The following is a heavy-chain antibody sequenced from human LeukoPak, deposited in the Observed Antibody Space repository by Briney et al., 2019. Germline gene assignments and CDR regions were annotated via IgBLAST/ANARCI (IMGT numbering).Heavy chain of an antibody. V-gene: IGHV3-53*01. CDR3: ARGRIAAPDYYFDY. CDR1: GFTVSSNY. D-gene: IGHD6-13*01. J-gene: IGHJ4*02. CDR2: IYSGGDT. Sequence: GGSLRLSCAASGFTVSSNYMSCVRQAPGKGLEWGSVIYSGGDTYYADSVKGRFTISRDNSKNTLYLQMNSLRAEDTAVYYCARGRIAAPDYYFDYWGQGTLVTVSS.